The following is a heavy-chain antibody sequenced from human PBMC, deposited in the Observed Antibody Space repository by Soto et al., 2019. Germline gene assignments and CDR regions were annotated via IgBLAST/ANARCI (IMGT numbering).Heavy chain of an antibody. CDR2: INHSGST. CDR1: GGSFSGYY. J-gene: IGHJ5*01. Sequence: QVQLQQWGAGLLKPSETLSLTCAVSGGSFSGYYWSWIRQPPGKGLEWIGEINHSGSTNYNPALKSRVTISVDTSKNQFSLKLSSVSAADTAVYYCARGDRLVVVAATYWFDSWGQGTLVTVSS. CDR3: ARGDRLVVVAATYWFDS. V-gene: IGHV4-34*01. D-gene: IGHD2-15*01.